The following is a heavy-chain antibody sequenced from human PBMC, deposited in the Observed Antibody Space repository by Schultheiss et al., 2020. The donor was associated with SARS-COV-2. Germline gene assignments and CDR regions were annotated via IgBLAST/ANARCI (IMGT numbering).Heavy chain of an antibody. CDR1: GGSFSGYY. J-gene: IGHJ4*02. D-gene: IGHD4-17*01. V-gene: IGHV4-59*10. Sequence: SETLSLTCAVYGGSFSGYYWSWIRQPPGKGLEWIGRIHPGGSTNYNPSLKSRVTMSVDTSKNQFSLKLSSVTAADTAVYYCASGTTSYGDVDYWGQGTLVTVSS. CDR3: ASGTTSYGDVDY. CDR2: IHPGGST.